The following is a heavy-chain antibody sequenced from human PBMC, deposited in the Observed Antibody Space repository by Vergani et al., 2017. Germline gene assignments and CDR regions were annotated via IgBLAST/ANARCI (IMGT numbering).Heavy chain of an antibody. CDR2: IRYDGTNQ. V-gene: IGHV3-30*02. J-gene: IGHJ4*02. CDR1: GFIFSNYG. D-gene: IGHD3-10*01. Sequence: QVHLVESGGGVVQAGGSLRLSCAASGFIFSNYGMHWVRQAPGKGLEWVAFIRYDGTNQYYADSVKGRFTLARDNSKNALYLQMYSLRPEDTAVYYCAKDMAYYYGSGSYGGHKMVIGYWGQGTLVTVSS. CDR3: AKDMAYYYGSGSYGGHKMVIGY.